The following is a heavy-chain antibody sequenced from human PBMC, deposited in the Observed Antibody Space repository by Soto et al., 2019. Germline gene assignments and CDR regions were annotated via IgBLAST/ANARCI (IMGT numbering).Heavy chain of an antibody. CDR2: ISWNSGSI. Sequence: DVQLVESGGGLVQPGRSLRLSCAASGFTFDDYAMQWVRQAPGKGLEWVSGISWNSGSIGYADSVKGRFTISRDNAKNSLYLQMNSLRAEDTALYYCAKGRGGYGHNWFDPWGQGTLVTVSS. V-gene: IGHV3-9*01. CDR1: GFTFDDYA. J-gene: IGHJ5*02. D-gene: IGHD1-1*01. CDR3: AKGRGGYGHNWFDP.